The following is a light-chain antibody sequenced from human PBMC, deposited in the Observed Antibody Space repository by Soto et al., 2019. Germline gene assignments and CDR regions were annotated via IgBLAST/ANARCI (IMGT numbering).Light chain of an antibody. CDR2: HAS. Sequence: EILLTQSPATLSLSPGERATLSCRASQSVGSSLAWYQPKPGHAPRLLMYHASNRATGIPARFSGSGSGTDFTLTMSSLETEDYAVYFYQLRSNWLRITFCQGTRLEIK. J-gene: IGKJ5*01. CDR3: QLRSNWLRIT. CDR1: QSVGSS. V-gene: IGKV3-11*01.